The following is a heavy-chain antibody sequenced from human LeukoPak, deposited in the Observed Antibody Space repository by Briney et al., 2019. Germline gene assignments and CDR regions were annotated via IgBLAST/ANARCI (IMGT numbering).Heavy chain of an antibody. Sequence: PSETLSLTCTVSGGSISSYYWSWIRQPAGKGLEWIGRIYTSGSTNYNPSLKSRVTISVDKSKNQFSLKLSSVTAADTAVYYRARAYYYDSSGYYFFDYWGQGTLVTVSS. J-gene: IGHJ4*02. CDR2: IYTSGST. CDR1: GGSISSYY. CDR3: ARAYYYDSSGYYFFDY. D-gene: IGHD3-22*01. V-gene: IGHV4-4*07.